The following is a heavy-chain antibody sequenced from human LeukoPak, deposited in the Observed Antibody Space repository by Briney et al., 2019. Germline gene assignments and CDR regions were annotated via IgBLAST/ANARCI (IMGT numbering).Heavy chain of an antibody. CDR3: ARVLYYYDSSGYYAYYFDY. Sequence: KPSETLSLTCTVSGDSISPYYWSWIRQPPGKGLEWIGSIYYSGSTYYNPSLKSRVTISVDTSKNQFSLKLSSVTAADTAVYYCARVLYYYDSSGYYAYYFDYWGQGTLVTVSS. CDR1: GDSISPYY. J-gene: IGHJ4*02. CDR2: IYYSGST. V-gene: IGHV4-39*07. D-gene: IGHD3-22*01.